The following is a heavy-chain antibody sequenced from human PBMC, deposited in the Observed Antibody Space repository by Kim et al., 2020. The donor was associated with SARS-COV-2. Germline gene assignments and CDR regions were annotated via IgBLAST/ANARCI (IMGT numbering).Heavy chain of an antibody. CDR3: AREDPESNSLFY. V-gene: IGHV1-2*02. CDR2: INPETGDT. CDR1: GYTFTGYY. J-gene: IGHJ4*02. D-gene: IGHD2-21*01. Sequence: ASVKVSCKPSGYTFTGYYMHWVRQAPGQGLEWMGWINPETGDTNYAQKFQGRIAITRDTSFSTVYMDLKRLRFDDTTMYYCAREDPESNSLFYWGQGTLVTVSS.